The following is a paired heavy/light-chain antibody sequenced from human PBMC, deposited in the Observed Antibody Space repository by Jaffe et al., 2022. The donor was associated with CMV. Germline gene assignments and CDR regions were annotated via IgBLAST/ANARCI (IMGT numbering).Heavy chain of an antibody. V-gene: IGHV1-18*01. Sequence: QVQLVQSGAEVKKPGASVKVSCKASGYTFTSYGISWVRQAPGQGLEWMGWISAYNGNTNYAQKLQGRVTMTTDTSTSTAYMELRSLRSDDTAVYYCAREGYDILTGYYFGGRWFDPWGQGTLVTVSS. D-gene: IGHD3-9*01. J-gene: IGHJ5*02. CDR1: GYTFTSYG. CDR2: ISAYNGNT. CDR3: AREGYDILTGYYFGGRWFDP.
Light chain of an antibody. J-gene: IGLJ2*01. CDR1: SSNIGNNY. CDR2: DNN. V-gene: IGLV1-51*01. Sequence: QSVLTQPPSVSAAPGQKVTISCSGSSSNIGNNYVSWYQQLPGTAPKLLIYDNNKRPSGIPDRFSGSKSGTSATLGITGLQTGDEADYYCGTWDSSLSAGDVVFGGGTKLTVL. CDR3: GTWDSSLSAGDVV.